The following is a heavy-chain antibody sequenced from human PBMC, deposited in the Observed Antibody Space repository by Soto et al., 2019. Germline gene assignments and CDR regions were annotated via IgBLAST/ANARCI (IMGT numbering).Heavy chain of an antibody. CDR3: ARDPLYDYGDLSHVFDM. D-gene: IGHD4-17*01. CDR1: GDSMSRGDYY. V-gene: IGHV4-30-4*01. Sequence: QVQLQESGPGLVKPSQTLSLSCTVSGDSMSRGDYYWSWIRQPPGKGLEWIGFIYHTGRTYYSPSVKRRLDISVDTSKNQFSLKLSSVTAADTAVYYCARDPLYDYGDLSHVFDMWGQGTMVTVSS. CDR2: IYHTGRT. J-gene: IGHJ3*02.